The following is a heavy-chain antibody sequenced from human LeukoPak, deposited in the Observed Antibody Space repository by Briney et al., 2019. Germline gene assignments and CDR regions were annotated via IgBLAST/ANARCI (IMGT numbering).Heavy chain of an antibody. V-gene: IGHV6-1*01. CDR2: TYYRSDWYN. D-gene: IGHD6-19*01. J-gene: IGHJ4*02. CDR3: AREREVAGYFDF. Sequence: GRTYYRSDWYNDYAVSVKGRISINSDTSKNQFSLQLNSVTPEDTAVYYCAREREVAGYFDFWGRGSLVTVSS.